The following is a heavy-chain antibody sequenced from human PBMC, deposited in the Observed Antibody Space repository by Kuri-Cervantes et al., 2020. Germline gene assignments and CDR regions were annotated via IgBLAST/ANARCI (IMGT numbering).Heavy chain of an antibody. CDR2: IYYSGST. CDR3: AKAGSSSPGTKFDS. Sequence: SETLSLTCTVSNGSISSDYWSWIRQPPGKGLEWIGYIYYSGSTNYNPSLKSRVTMSVDTSKNQFSLKLSSVTAADTAVYYCAKAGSSSPGTKFDSWGQGTLVTVSS. CDR1: NGSISSDY. D-gene: IGHD6-6*01. V-gene: IGHV4-59*01. J-gene: IGHJ4*02.